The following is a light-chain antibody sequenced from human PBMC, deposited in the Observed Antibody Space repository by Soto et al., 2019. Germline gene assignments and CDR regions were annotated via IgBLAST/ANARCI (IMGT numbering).Light chain of an antibody. V-gene: IGLV2-14*01. Sequence: QSALTQPASVSGSPGQSITISCTGTSSDVGGYNYVSWYQQHPGKAPKLIIYEVSNRPSGVSNRFSGSKSGNTASLTISGLQAEDEADYYCISYTSSSTPRVFGGGTQLTVL. J-gene: IGLJ2*01. CDR1: SSDVGGYNY. CDR2: EVS. CDR3: ISYTSSSTPRV.